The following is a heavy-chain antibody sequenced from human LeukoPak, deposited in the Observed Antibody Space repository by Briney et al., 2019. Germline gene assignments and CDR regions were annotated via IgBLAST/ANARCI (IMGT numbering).Heavy chain of an antibody. V-gene: IGHV3-21*01. D-gene: IGHD1-1*01. Sequence: GGSLRLSCAASGFTFSSYSMYWVRQAPGKGLEWVSSISSSSSYIYYADSVKGRFTISRDNAKNSLYLQMNSLRAEDTAVYYCARDLEGTTDYWGQGTLVTVSS. CDR3: ARDLEGTTDY. CDR1: GFTFSSYS. J-gene: IGHJ4*02. CDR2: ISSSSSYI.